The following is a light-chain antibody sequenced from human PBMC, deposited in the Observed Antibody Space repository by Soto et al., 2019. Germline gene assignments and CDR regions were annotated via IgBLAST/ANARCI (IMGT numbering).Light chain of an antibody. CDR1: TMTVGGYIY. CDR2: DVT. Sequence: QSALTQPASVSGFPGKPFTTPATGPTMTVGGYIYVSWHQQHPGTAPKLMIYDVTIRPSGVSHRFSGSKSGNTASLTISNLQAEDEADYYCSSFTSSNTLLFGGGTKLTVL. CDR3: SSFTSSNTLL. J-gene: IGLJ2*01. V-gene: IGLV2-14*03.